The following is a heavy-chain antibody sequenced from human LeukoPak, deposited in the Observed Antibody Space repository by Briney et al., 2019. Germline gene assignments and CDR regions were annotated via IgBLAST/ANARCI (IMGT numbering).Heavy chain of an antibody. Sequence: ASVKVSCKASGYTFTSYGISWVRQAPGQGLEWMGWISAYNGNTNYAQKLQGRVTMTTDTSTSTAYMELRSLRSDDTAVYYCATSAAGTQDFDFWCQGTLVTVSS. CDR1: GYTFTSYG. CDR2: ISAYNGNT. J-gene: IGHJ4*02. V-gene: IGHV1-18*01. D-gene: IGHD6-13*01. CDR3: ATSAAGTQDFDF.